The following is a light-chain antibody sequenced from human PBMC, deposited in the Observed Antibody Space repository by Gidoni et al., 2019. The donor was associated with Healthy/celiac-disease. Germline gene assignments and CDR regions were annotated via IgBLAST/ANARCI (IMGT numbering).Light chain of an antibody. Sequence: QSVPTQPPSASGTPGPRVTISCSGSRSNIENNYVDWYQQLPGTAPKLLIYENTQRPSAVPARSPGSKSGPSASLAISGLRSEYEADYYCAAWYDSLSVVVFGGWTTLTVL. CDR1: RSNIENNY. CDR3: AAWYDSLSVVV. J-gene: IGLJ2*01. CDR2: ENT. V-gene: IGLV1-47*01.